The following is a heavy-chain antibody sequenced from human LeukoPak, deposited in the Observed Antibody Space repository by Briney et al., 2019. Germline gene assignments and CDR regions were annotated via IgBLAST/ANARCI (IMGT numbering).Heavy chain of an antibody. CDR1: GGSFSGYY. CDR2: IYYSGST. V-gene: IGHV4-59*08. CDR3: ARHFTLYGRTAMVPWYFDY. Sequence: PSETLSLTCAVYGGSFSGYYWSWIRQPPGKGLEWIGYIYYSGSTNYNPSLKSRVTIPVDTSKNQFSLKLSSVTAADTAVYYCARHFTLYGRTAMVPWYFDYWGQGTLVTVSS. J-gene: IGHJ4*02. D-gene: IGHD5-18*01.